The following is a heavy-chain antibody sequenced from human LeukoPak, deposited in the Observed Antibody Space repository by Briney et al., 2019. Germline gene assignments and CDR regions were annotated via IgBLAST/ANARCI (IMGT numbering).Heavy chain of an antibody. V-gene: IGHV4-59*08. D-gene: IGHD4-11*01. CDR1: GGSINNYY. CDR3: ARQPAATAAFDV. CDR2: IYYSGGDM. J-gene: IGHJ3*01. Sequence: SETLSLTCTVSGGSINNYYWSWIRQPPGKGLEWIGYIYYSGGDMNYNPSLKSRLTISVDTSKNQISLMLTSMTAADTAVYYCARQPAATAAFDVWAQRTMVTVSS.